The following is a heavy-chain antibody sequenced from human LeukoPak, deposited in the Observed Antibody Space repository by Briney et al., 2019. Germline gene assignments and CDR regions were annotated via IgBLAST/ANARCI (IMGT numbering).Heavy chain of an antibody. Sequence: SETLSLTCTVSGGSISSGGYYWSWIRQHPGKGLEWIGYIYYSGSTYYNPSLKSRVTISVDTSKNQFSLKLSSVTAADTAVYYCARDTGGGGSPYYFDYWGQGTLVTVSS. J-gene: IGHJ4*02. V-gene: IGHV4-31*03. D-gene: IGHD3-16*01. CDR3: ARDTGGGGSPYYFDY. CDR2: IYYSGST. CDR1: GGSISSGGYY.